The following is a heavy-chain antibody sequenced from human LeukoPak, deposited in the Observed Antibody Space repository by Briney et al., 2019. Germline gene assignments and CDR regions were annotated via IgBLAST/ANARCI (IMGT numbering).Heavy chain of an antibody. V-gene: IGHV3-11*01. J-gene: IGHJ4*02. CDR1: GFTFSDYY. Sequence: PGGSLRLSCAASGFTFSDYYMSWLRQAPGKGLEGVSYISSSGSTIYYAASVKGRFTISRDNAKNSLYLQMNSLRAEDTAVYYCARDRYYDSSGYIGYWGQGTLVTVSS. CDR3: ARDRYYDSSGYIGY. CDR2: ISSSGSTI. D-gene: IGHD3-22*01.